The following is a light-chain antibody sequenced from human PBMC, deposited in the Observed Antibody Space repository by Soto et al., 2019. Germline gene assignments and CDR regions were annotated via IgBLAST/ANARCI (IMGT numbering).Light chain of an antibody. CDR3: QQYNNWPPLT. CDR2: GAS. CDR1: QSISSN. J-gene: IGKJ4*01. Sequence: EIVLTQSPATLSVSPGESATLSCRASQSISSNLAWYQQKPGQSPRLLIYGASSRATGVPVRFSGSVAGTEFTLTISSLQSEDFAVYYCQQYNNWPPLTFGGGTKVDIK. V-gene: IGKV3-15*01.